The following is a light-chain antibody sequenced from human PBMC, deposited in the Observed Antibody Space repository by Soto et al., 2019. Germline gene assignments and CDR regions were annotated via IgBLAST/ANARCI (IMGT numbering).Light chain of an antibody. CDR2: EGS. CDR1: SSDVGSYNF. J-gene: IGLJ1*01. V-gene: IGLV2-23*01. CDR3: CSYAGSSTYV. Sequence: QSVLTQPASVSGSPGQSITISCTGTSSDVGSYNFVSWFQQHPGKAPKLMIYEGSERPSGVSNRFSGSKSGNTASLTISGLQAEDEADYYCCSYAGSSTYVFGTGTKVTVL.